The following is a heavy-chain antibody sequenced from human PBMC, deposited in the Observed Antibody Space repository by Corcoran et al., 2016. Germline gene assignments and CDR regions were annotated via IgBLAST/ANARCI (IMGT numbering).Heavy chain of an antibody. V-gene: IGHV1-69*06. CDR3: ERYGSRTSGYTGGVYYYGMDV. CDR2: ILPIFGTA. D-gene: IGHD2-2*02. CDR1: GGTFSSYA. J-gene: IGHJ6*02. Sequence: QVQLVQSGAEVKKPGSSVKVSCKASGGTFSSYAISWVRQAPGQGLEWMGGILPIFGTANYARKFQGRVTITADKSTITAYMELSRLRSEDTAVYYCERYGSRTSGYTGGVYYYGMDVWGQGTTVTVSS.